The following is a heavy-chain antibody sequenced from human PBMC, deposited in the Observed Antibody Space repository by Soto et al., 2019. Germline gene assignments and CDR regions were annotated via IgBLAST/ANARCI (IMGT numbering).Heavy chain of an antibody. V-gene: IGHV3-23*01. J-gene: IGHJ6*02. Sequence: EVQMLESGGGLVQPGGSLRLSCAASGFTFNNYAMSWVRQAPGKGLEWLSGISGSGGSTYYADSVKGRFTISRDSSKNTLYLQMTRLRAEDTAAYYCAKALTDYYYYGMDVWGQGTTVTVSS. CDR3: AKALTDYYYYGMDV. CDR2: ISGSGGST. CDR1: GFTFNNYA.